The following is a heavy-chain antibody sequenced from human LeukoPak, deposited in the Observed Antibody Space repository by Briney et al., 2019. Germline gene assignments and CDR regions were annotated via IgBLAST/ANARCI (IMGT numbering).Heavy chain of an antibody. D-gene: IGHD3-10*01. CDR3: ATESRGGQVAFDI. CDR1: GFTFSSYW. CDR2: IKQDGREK. V-gene: IGHV3-7*01. J-gene: IGHJ3*02. Sequence: GGSLRLSCAASGFTFSSYWMSWVRQAPGKGLEWVANIKQDGREKCYVDSVKGRFTISRDNAKNSLYLQMHSLRAEDTAVYYCATESRGGQVAFDIWGQGTMVTVSS.